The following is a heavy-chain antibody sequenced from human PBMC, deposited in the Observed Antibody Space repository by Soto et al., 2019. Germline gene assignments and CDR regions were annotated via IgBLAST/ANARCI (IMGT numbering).Heavy chain of an antibody. J-gene: IGHJ4*02. Sequence: SETLSLTCTVSGGSISSSSYYWGWIRQPPGKGLEWIGSIYYSGSTYYNPSLKSRVTISVDTSKNQFSLKLSSVTAADTAVYYCATLRFLEWLLLDYWGQGTLVTVSS. CDR3: ATLRFLEWLLLDY. D-gene: IGHD3-3*01. V-gene: IGHV4-39*07. CDR2: IYYSGST. CDR1: GGSISSSSYY.